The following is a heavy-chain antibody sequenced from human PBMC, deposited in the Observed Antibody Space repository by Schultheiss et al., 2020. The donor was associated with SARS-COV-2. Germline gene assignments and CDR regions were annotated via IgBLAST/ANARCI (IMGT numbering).Heavy chain of an antibody. Sequence: GGSLRLSCAASGFTFSSYEMNWVRQAPGKGLEWVSYISSSGSTIYYAASVKGRFTISRDNAKNSLYLQMKGLRAEDTAVYYCARVRVGNSYGSFFDYWGQGTLVTVSS. CDR1: GFTFSSYE. J-gene: IGHJ4*02. CDR3: ARVRVGNSYGSFFDY. V-gene: IGHV3-48*03. CDR2: ISSSGSTI. D-gene: IGHD5-18*01.